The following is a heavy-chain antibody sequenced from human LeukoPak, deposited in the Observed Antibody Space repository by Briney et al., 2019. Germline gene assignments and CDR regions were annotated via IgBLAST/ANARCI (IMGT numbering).Heavy chain of an antibody. J-gene: IGHJ6*02. CDR3: ARDGRKWLRLSYYGMDV. V-gene: IGHV1-18*01. CDR1: GYTFTSYG. Sequence: ASVKVSCKASGYTFTSYGISWVRQAPGHGLEWMGWISAYNGNTNYAQKLQGRVTMTTDTSTSTAYMELRSLRSDDTAVYYCARDGRKWLRLSYYGMDVWGQGTTVTVSS. D-gene: IGHD5-12*01. CDR2: ISAYNGNT.